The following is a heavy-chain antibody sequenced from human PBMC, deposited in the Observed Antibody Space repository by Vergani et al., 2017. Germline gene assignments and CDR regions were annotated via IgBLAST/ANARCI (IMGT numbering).Heavy chain of an antibody. V-gene: IGHV3-30-3*01. CDR3: ARGVGFQYSYMGV. CDR1: RFTFSSSA. J-gene: IGHJ6*03. Sequence: VQLVESGGGVVRPGGSLRLSCAASRFTFSSSAVHWVRQAPGKGLEWVAVISYDGSNKYYADSVKGRFTISRDNSKNTLYLQMSRLRADDTAVYYCARGVGFQYSYMGVWGKGTTVTVSS. CDR2: ISYDGSNK. D-gene: IGHD1-26*01.